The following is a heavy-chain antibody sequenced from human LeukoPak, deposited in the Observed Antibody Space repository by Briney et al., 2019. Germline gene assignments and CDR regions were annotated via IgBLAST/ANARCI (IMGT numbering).Heavy chain of an antibody. D-gene: IGHD3-16*01. CDR3: ARGEIVITFGSSRPGDAFNI. CDR1: GYSFTRYA. CDR2: INAGNGNT. Sequence: ASVKVSCKAFGYSFTRYAMHWVRQAPGQRLEWMGWINAGNGNTKYSQKFQGRVTITRDTSASTVYMELSSLRSEDTAVYYCARGEIVITFGSSRPGDAFNIWGQGTMFTVSS. V-gene: IGHV1-3*01. J-gene: IGHJ3*02.